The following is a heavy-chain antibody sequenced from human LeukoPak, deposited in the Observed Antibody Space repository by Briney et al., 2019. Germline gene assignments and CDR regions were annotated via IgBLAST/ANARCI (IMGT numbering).Heavy chain of an antibody. J-gene: IGHJ4*02. V-gene: IGHV3-23*01. D-gene: IGHD7-27*01. CDR1: GFTFNNYA. CDR3: AREHWDFDY. CDR2: ISGSGEST. Sequence: GGSLRLSCAASGFTFNNYAMTLVRQAPGKGLEWVSEISGSGESTYYGDSVKGRFTISRDNSKNTLYLQMNSLRAGDTAIYYCAREHWDFDYWGQGTLVTVSS.